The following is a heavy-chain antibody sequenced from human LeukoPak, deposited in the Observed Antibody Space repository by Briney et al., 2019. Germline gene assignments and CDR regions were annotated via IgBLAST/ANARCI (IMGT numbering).Heavy chain of an antibody. CDR1: GYTFTEYY. D-gene: IGHD3-22*01. J-gene: IGHJ6*04. CDR2: INPNSGDT. CDR3: SRESQEGYYYDNSGMDV. Sequence: ASVKVSCKASGYTFTEYYMHWVRQAPGQGLEWMGWINPNSGDTNYAQKFQGWVTMTRDTSISTAYMELSRLRFDDTAVYYCSRESQEGYYYDNSGMDVWGKGTTVTVSS. V-gene: IGHV1-2*04.